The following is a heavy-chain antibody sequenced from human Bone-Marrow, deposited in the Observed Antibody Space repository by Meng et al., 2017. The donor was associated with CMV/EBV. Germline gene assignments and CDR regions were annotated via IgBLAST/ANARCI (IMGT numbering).Heavy chain of an antibody. CDR1: GFTFSSYA. J-gene: IGHJ4*02. V-gene: IGHV3-30-3*01. D-gene: IGHD6-13*01. CDR3: ARVGVSVDY. CDR2: ISYDGSNK. Sequence: GGPLRLSCAASGFTFSSYAMHWVRQAPGKGLEWVAVISYDGSNKYYADSVKGRFTISRDNSKNTLYLQMNSLRAEDTAVYYCARVGVSVDYWGQGTLVTVSS.